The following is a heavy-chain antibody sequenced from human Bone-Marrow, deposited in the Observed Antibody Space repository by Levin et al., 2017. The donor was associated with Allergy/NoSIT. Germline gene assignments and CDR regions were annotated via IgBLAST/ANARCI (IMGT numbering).Heavy chain of an antibody. D-gene: IGHD6-13*01. CDR2: IKSKTDGGTT. J-gene: IGHJ4*02. CDR1: GFTFSNAW. Sequence: GGSLRLSCAASGFTFSNAWMNWVRQAPGKGLEWVGRIKSKTDGGTTDYAAPVRGRFTISRDDSKNTLYLQMNSLKTEDTAVYYCTTAPCVAAAGPDATSTQSFDYWGQGTLVTVSS. CDR3: TTAPCVAAAGPDATSTQSFDY. V-gene: IGHV3-15*07.